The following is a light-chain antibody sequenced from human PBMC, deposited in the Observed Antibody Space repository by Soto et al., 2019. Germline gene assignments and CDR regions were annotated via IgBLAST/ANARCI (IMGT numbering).Light chain of an antibody. V-gene: IGLV2-8*01. CDR1: SSDIGAYKF. CDR3: SLYAGTNSVV. CDR2: EVS. J-gene: IGLJ2*01. Sequence: QSALTQPPSASGSPGQSVAISCTGTSSDIGAYKFVSWYQQHPGKAPKLIIYEVSIRPSGVPDRFSGSKSGNTASLTVSGLLAEDEADYYCSLYAGTNSVVVCGGTKLTV.